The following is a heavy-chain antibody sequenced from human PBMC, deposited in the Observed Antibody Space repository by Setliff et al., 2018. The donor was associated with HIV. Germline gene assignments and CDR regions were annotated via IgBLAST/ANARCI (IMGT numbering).Heavy chain of an antibody. D-gene: IGHD1-1*01. J-gene: IGHJ4*02. Sequence: SETLSLTCTVSGGSMSRFYWTWIRQPPGKGLEWIGFVYSTGSINYSPSFRGRLTISLDTSENQFSLHLTSVTAADTAVYYCARAEGDAYNSLPSFDSWGAGALVTVSS. V-gene: IGHV4-59*01. CDR1: GGSMSRFY. CDR2: VYSTGSI. CDR3: ARAEGDAYNSLPSFDS.